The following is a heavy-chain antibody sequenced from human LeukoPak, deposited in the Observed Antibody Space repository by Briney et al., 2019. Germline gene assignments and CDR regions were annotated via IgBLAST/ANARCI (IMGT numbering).Heavy chain of an antibody. Sequence: GGSLKLSCAASGFSFSGSSMHWVRQASGEGLEGVGRIRSKAKSYATAYAASVTGRFTISREDSKNTAYLQMNSLKTADTAVYYCTRQGSMVRGVIIKEFDYWGQGTLVTVSS. CDR2: IRSKAKSYAT. V-gene: IGHV3-73*01. J-gene: IGHJ4*02. CDR1: GFSFSGSS. D-gene: IGHD3-10*01. CDR3: TRQGSMVRGVIIKEFDY.